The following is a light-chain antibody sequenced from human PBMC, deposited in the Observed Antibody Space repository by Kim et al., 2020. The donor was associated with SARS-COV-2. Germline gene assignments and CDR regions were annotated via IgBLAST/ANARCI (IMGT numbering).Light chain of an antibody. CDR3: KQYGNSYT. V-gene: IGKV3-20*01. CDR1: QSVSSNS. J-gene: IGKJ2*01. CDR2: GAS. Sequence: EIVLTQSPGTLSLSPGERATLSCRASQSVSSNSLAWYQKKPGQAPRLLVYGASSRATGIPDRFSGSGSGTDFTLTISRLEPEDFAVYYCKQYGNSYTFGQGTKLEI.